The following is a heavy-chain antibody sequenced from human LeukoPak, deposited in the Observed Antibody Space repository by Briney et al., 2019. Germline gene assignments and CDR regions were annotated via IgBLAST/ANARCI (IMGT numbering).Heavy chain of an antibody. D-gene: IGHD3-10*01. CDR1: GFTFGDYA. J-gene: IGHJ4*02. Sequence: GGSLRLSCTASGFTFGDYAMSWFRQAPGKGLEWAGFIRSKAYGGTTEYAASVKGRFTISRDDSKSIAYLQMNSLKTEDTAVYYCTRSAARFGELLYDYWGQGTLVTVSS. V-gene: IGHV3-49*03. CDR2: IRSKAYGGTT. CDR3: TRSAARFGELLYDY.